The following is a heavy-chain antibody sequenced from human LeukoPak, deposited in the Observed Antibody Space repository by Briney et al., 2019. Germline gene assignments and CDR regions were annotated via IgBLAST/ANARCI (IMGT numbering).Heavy chain of an antibody. CDR2: IKSKANNYAT. CDR1: GFTFSGSA. CDR3: TRRGDGDYGDY. D-gene: IGHD4-17*01. V-gene: IGHV3-73*01. Sequence: PGGSLRLSCAASGFTFSGSAMHWVRRASGKGLEWVGRIKSKANNYATAYAASVKGRFTISRDDSENTAFLQMTSLKTEDTAVYYCTRRGDGDYGDYWGQGTLVTVSS. J-gene: IGHJ4*02.